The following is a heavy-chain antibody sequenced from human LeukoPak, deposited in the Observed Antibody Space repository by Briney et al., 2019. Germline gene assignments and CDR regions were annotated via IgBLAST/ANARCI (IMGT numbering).Heavy chain of an antibody. J-gene: IGHJ4*02. CDR3: ARADWGGASCSFGY. CDR2: ISSSGSTI. CDR1: GFTFSDYY. D-gene: IGHD2-2*01. Sequence: GGSLRLSCAASGFTFSDYYMRWIRQAPGKGVEWGSYISSSGSTIYYADSVKGRFTISRDNAKNSLYLQMNSLRAEDTAVYYCARADWGGASCSFGYWGQGPLVTVSS. V-gene: IGHV3-11*01.